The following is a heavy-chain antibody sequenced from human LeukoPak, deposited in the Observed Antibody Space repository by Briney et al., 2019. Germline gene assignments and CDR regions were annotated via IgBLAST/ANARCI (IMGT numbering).Heavy chain of an antibody. CDR2: IYYSGST. CDR3: ASQSVRWYLAGDFDY. Sequence: PSQTLSLTCTVSGGSISSGDYYWSWIRQPPGKGLEWIGYIYYSGSTYYNPSLKSRVTISVDTSKNQFSLKLSSVTAADTAIYYCASQSVRWYLAGDFDYWGQGTLVTVSS. V-gene: IGHV4-30-4*08. D-gene: IGHD4-23*01. CDR1: GGSISSGDYY. J-gene: IGHJ4*02.